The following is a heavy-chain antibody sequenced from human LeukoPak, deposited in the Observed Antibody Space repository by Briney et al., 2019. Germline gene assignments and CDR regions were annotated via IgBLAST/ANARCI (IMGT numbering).Heavy chain of an antibody. CDR1: GGSFSGYY. CDR3: ARYTVSGDYYYMDV. J-gene: IGHJ6*03. CDR2: INHSGST. D-gene: IGHD3-10*01. V-gene: IGHV4-34*01. Sequence: SETLSLTCAVYGGSFSGYYWSWIRQPPGKGLEWIGEINHSGSTNYNPSLKSRVTISVDTSKNQFSLKLSSVTAADTAVYYCARYTVSGDYYYMDVWGKGTTVTISS.